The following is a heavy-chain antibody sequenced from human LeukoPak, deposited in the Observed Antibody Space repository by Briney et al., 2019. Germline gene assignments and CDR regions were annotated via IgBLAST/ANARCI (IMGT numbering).Heavy chain of an antibody. V-gene: IGHV1-2*02. CDR1: GYTFTGYY. CDR3: ARLNHDYSTLGLAFDY. J-gene: IGHJ4*02. CDR2: INPNSSGT. Sequence: ASVKVSCKASGYTFTGYYMHWVRQALGQGLEWMGWINPNSSGTNYAQKFQGRVTMTRDTSISTAYMELSRLRSDDTAVYYCARLNHDYSTLGLAFDYWGQGTLVTVSS. D-gene: IGHD4-11*01.